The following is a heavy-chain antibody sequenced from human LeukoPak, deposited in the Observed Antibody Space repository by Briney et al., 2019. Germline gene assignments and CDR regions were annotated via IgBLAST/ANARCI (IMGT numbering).Heavy chain of an antibody. CDR2: IYPGDSDT. D-gene: IGHD3-3*01. CDR3: ARAKIFADREFDY. J-gene: IGHJ4*02. V-gene: IGHV5-51*01. Sequence: GESLKISCKGSGYSFTSYGIGWVRQMPGKGLEWMGIIYPGDSDTRYSPSFQGQVTISADKSISTAYLQWSSLKASDTAMYYCARAKIFADREFDYWGQGTLVTVSS. CDR1: GYSFTSYG.